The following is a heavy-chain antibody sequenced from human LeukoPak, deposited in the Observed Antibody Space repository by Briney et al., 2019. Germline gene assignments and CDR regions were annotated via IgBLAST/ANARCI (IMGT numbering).Heavy chain of an antibody. D-gene: IGHD3-22*01. CDR3: AREVLRYYYDSSGYFDY. Sequence: SETLSLTCTVSGGSISSYYWSWIRQPAGKGLGWIGRIYTSGSTNYNPSLKSRVTMSVDTSKNQFSLKLSSVTAADTAVYYCAREVLRYYYDSSGYFDYWGQGTLVTVSS. CDR1: GGSISSYY. J-gene: IGHJ4*02. V-gene: IGHV4-4*07. CDR2: IYTSGST.